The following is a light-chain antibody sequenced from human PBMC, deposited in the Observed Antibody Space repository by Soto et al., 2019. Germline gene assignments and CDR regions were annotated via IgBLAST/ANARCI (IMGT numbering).Light chain of an antibody. V-gene: IGLV1-40*01. CDR2: GNS. CDR3: QSSDSSLSGYV. Sequence: SVLTQPPSVSGAPGQRVPISCTGSSSNIGAGYDVHWYQQLPGTAPKLLIYGNSNRPSGVPDRFSGSKSGTSASLAITGLQAEDEADYYCQSSDSSLSGYVFGTGTKLTVL. J-gene: IGLJ1*01. CDR1: SSNIGAGYD.